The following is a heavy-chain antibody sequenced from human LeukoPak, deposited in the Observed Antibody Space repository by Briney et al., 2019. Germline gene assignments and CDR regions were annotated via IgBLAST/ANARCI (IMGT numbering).Heavy chain of an antibody. CDR3: ARVIRSSGWYVDY. CDR1: GFIFSSYA. D-gene: IGHD6-19*01. V-gene: IGHV3-23*01. CDR2: ITGSGHTT. Sequence: GGSLRLSCAASGFIFSSYAMRWVRRAPGKGLEWVSGITGSGHTTYCADSVKGRFTVSKDNSKNTLYLQMNSLKAEDTAVYYCARVIRSSGWYVDYWGQGTLVTVSS. J-gene: IGHJ4*02.